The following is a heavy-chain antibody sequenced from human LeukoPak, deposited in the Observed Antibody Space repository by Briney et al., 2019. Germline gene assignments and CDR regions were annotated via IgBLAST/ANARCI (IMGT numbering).Heavy chain of an antibody. V-gene: IGHV4-59*01. Sequence: SETLSLTCTVSGGPISSYYWSWVRQPPGKGLEWIGYIYYSGSTNYNPSLESRVTISVDTSKNQISLKLSSVTAADTAVYYCARGSGWYFYWGQGTLVTVSS. J-gene: IGHJ4*02. CDR1: GGPISSYY. CDR3: ARGSGWYFY. D-gene: IGHD6-19*01. CDR2: IYYSGST.